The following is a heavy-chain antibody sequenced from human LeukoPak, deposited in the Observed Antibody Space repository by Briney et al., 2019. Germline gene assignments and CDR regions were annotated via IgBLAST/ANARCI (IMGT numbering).Heavy chain of an antibody. J-gene: IGHJ4*02. CDR2: ISYDGSNK. CDR3: ARGRSGSHHFDS. D-gene: IGHD3-10*01. V-gene: IGHV3-30-3*01. CDR1: GFTFSSYA. Sequence: GGSLRVSCAASGFTFSSYAMHWVRQASDKGLVWVAVISYDGSNKDYADSVKGRFTISRDNSKNTLYLQMNSLRADDTAVYYCARGRSGSHHFDSWGQGTLVTVPS.